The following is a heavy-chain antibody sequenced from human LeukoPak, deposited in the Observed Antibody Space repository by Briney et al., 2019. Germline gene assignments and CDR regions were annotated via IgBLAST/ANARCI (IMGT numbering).Heavy chain of an antibody. CDR2: IYPGDSDT. CDR1: GYSFTSYW. Sequence: GESLKISCKGSGYSFTSYWIGWVRQMPGKGLEWMGIIYPGDSDTRYSPSFQGQVTISADKSISTAYLQWSSLKASDTAMYYCARQGGYDYVWGSQPDYWGQGTLVTVSS. CDR3: ARQGGYDYVWGSQPDY. V-gene: IGHV5-51*01. J-gene: IGHJ4*02. D-gene: IGHD3-16*01.